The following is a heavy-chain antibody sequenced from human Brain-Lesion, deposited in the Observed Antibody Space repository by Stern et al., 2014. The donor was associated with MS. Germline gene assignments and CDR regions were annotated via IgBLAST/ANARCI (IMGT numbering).Heavy chain of an antibody. J-gene: IGHJ5*02. D-gene: IGHD2/OR15-2a*01. Sequence: VKLVASGGGVVQPGRPLRLSCVASGFTFGSCAMHWVRQAPGKGLEWVAGVSYDGSNKYYADSVKGRFTISRDNSQNTLYMQMSSLRPEDTAVYYCAKDRQYLTYFFDHWGQGSLVTVSS. CDR3: AKDRQYLTYFFDH. CDR1: GFTFGSCA. V-gene: IGHV3-30*18. CDR2: VSYDGSNK.